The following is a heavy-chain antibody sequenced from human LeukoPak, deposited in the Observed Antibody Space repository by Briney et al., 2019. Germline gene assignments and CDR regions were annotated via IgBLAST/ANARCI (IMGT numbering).Heavy chain of an antibody. J-gene: IGHJ5*02. Sequence: PSETLSLTRTVSGGSISSSSYYWGWIRQPPGKGLEWIGSIYYSGSTYYNPSLKSRVTISVDTSKNQFSLRLNSVTATDTAVYYCARLNKPGWFDPWGQGTLVTVSS. CDR2: IYYSGST. D-gene: IGHD1-14*01. CDR3: ARLNKPGWFDP. V-gene: IGHV4-39*01. CDR1: GGSISSSSYY.